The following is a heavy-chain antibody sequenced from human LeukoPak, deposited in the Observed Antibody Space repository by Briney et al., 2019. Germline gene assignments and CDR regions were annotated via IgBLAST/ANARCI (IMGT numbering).Heavy chain of an antibody. V-gene: IGHV4-38-2*01. CDR3: SSACYHCLVDY. D-gene: IGHD5-12*01. CDR2: IYHSGST. J-gene: IGHJ4*02. CDR1: GYSISSGYY. Sequence: SETLSLTCAVSGYSISSGYYWGWIRQPPGKGLEWIGSIYHSGSTYYNPSLKSRVTISVDTSKNQFSLKLSSVTAADTAVYYCSSACYHCLVDYWGQGTLVNVSS.